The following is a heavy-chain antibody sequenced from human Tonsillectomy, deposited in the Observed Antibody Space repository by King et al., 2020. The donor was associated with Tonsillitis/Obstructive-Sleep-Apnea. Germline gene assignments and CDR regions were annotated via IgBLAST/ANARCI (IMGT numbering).Heavy chain of an antibody. Sequence: QLVQSGAEVKKPGASVTVSCKASGYTFTSYYMHWVRQAPGQGLEWMGIINPSVVSTSYAQKFQGRVTMTRDTSTSTVYMELSSLRSEDTAVYYCARDLLDYYYYMDVWGKGTTVTVSS. V-gene: IGHV1-46*01. CDR1: GYTFTSYY. CDR2: INPSVVST. CDR3: ARDLLDYYYYMDV. J-gene: IGHJ6*03.